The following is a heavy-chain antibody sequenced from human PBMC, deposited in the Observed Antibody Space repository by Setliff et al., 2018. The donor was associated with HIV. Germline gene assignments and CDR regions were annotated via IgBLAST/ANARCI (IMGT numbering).Heavy chain of an antibody. CDR1: GFIFSNYA. D-gene: IGHD4-17*01. V-gene: IGHV3-64*02. CDR3: ARVTSVTPASYYFDS. CDR2: ISGTGGLT. J-gene: IGHJ4*02. Sequence: GGSLRLSCAASGFIFSNYAMYWVRQAAGKGLEYVSSISGTGGLTSYADFVKGRFTISRDNFKNTVFLQMDGLRLEDTAVYYCARVTSVTPASYYFDSWGQGTQVTVSS.